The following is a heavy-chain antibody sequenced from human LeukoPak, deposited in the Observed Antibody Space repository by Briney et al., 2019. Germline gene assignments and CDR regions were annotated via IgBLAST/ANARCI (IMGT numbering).Heavy chain of an antibody. D-gene: IGHD3-10*01. CDR1: GYTFTGYY. CDR3: ASYYYGSGRHQKYYYYGMDV. J-gene: IGHJ6*02. V-gene: IGHV1-2*02. Sequence: GASVKVSCKASGYTFTGYYMHWVRQAPGQGLEWMGWINPNSGGTNYAQKFQGRVTMTRDTSISTAYMELSRLRSDDTAVYYCASYYYGSGRHQKYYYYGMDVWGQGTTVTVSS. CDR2: INPNSGGT.